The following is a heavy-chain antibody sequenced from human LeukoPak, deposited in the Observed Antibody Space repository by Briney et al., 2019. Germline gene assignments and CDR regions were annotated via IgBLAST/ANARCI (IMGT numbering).Heavy chain of an antibody. CDR3: AKDPYFYDSSGYYEDY. D-gene: IGHD3-22*01. Sequence: GGSLRLSCAASGFTFSSYAMSWARQAPGKGLEWVAFISYDGSNKYYADSVKGRFTISRDNSKNTLYLQVNSLRAEDTAVYFCAKDPYFYDSSGYYEDYWGQGTLVTVSS. J-gene: IGHJ4*02. CDR2: ISYDGSNK. V-gene: IGHV3-30*18. CDR1: GFTFSSYA.